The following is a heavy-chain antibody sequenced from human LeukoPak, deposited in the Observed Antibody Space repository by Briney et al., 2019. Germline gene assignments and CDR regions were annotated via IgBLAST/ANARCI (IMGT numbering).Heavy chain of an antibody. Sequence: PGGSLRLSCAASGFTFSSYEMNWVRQAPGKGLEWVSYISSSGSTIYYADSVKGRFTISRDNAKNSLYLQMNSLRAEDTAVYYCARDPSWDYVWGSYRYPTGYWGQGTLATVSS. V-gene: IGHV3-48*03. CDR2: ISSSGSTI. CDR3: ARDPSWDYVWGSYRYPTGY. CDR1: GFTFSSYE. D-gene: IGHD3-16*02. J-gene: IGHJ4*02.